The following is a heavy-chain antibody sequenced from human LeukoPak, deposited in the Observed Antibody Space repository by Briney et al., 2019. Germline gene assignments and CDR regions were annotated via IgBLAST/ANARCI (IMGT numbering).Heavy chain of an antibody. J-gene: IGHJ4*02. CDR1: GITFSNYA. CDR3: AGRVTGYSSGYVY. D-gene: IGHD5-18*01. CDR2: ISDSAHKI. Sequence: GGSLRLSCVASGITFSNYAVSWVRQAPEKGLDWVSVISDSAHKIRYADSVKGRFTISRDNSENIVYLQMNNLRAEDTAVYYCAGRVTGYSSGYVYWGQGTLVTVSS. V-gene: IGHV3-23*01.